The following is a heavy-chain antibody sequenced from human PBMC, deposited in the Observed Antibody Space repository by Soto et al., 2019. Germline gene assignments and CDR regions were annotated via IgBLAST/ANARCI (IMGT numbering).Heavy chain of an antibody. CDR2: INPSGGST. D-gene: IGHD1-20*01. CDR3: VGITGTKNAFDI. J-gene: IGHJ3*02. Sequence: GASVKVSCKASGYTFTSYYMHWVRQAPGQGLEWMGIINPSGGSTSYAQKFQGRVTMTRDTSTSTVYMELSSLRSEDTAVYYCVGITGTKNAFDIWGQGTMVTVSS. V-gene: IGHV1-46*01. CDR1: GYTFTSYY.